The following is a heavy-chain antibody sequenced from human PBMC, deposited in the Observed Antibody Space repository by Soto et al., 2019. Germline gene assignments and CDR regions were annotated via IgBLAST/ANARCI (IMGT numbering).Heavy chain of an antibody. CDR2: INAGNGNT. D-gene: IGHD1-26*01. Sequence: ASVKVSCKASGYTFTSYAMHWVRQAPGQRLEWMGWINAGNGNTKYSQKFQGRVTITRDTSASTAYMELSSLRSEDTAVYYCARDHGGSYFDYYYGMDVWGQGTTVTVS. CDR1: GYTFTSYA. CDR3: ARDHGGSYFDYYYGMDV. V-gene: IGHV1-3*01. J-gene: IGHJ6*02.